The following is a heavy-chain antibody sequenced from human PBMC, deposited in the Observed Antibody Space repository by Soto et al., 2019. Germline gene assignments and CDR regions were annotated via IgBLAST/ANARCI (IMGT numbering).Heavy chain of an antibody. CDR1: GYTFTNYA. Sequence: QVHLVQSGAEVKKPGASVKVSCKALGYTFTNYAMLWVRQAPGQRLEDMGWGNGGNGETKYSQKLQGTVTFTRDTSASTAYLELSSLRSEDTALYYCATLNPVGYKYDLAFDYWGQGTLVTVSS. V-gene: IGHV1-3*01. D-gene: IGHD3-16*01. CDR2: GNGGNGET. J-gene: IGHJ4*02. CDR3: ATLNPVGYKYDLAFDY.